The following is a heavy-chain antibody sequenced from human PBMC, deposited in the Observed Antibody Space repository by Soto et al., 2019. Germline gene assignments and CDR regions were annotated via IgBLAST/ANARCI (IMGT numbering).Heavy chain of an antibody. J-gene: IGHJ4*02. CDR2: IWYDGREK. CDR1: GFTFSRFD. CDR3: ATDRFIGLDC. V-gene: IGHV3-33*01. D-gene: IGHD3-3*01. Sequence: QVQLVESGGGVVQPGRSLRLSCAASGFTFSRFDMHWVRQAPGRGLDRVAAIWYDGREKYYADAVKGRLTISRDNDNNALYLQMNSLRAEDTAIHSCATDRFIGLDCWGQGTGV.